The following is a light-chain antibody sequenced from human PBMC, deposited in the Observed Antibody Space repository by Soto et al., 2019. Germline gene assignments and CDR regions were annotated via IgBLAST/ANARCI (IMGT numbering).Light chain of an antibody. CDR1: RVLLHSNGYNY. V-gene: IGKV2-40*01. Sequence: VITHSPLSRPVLPGHAPPISFRSIRVLLHSNGYNYLDWYLQKPGQSPQLLIYTVSYRASGVPDRFSGSGSGTDFTLNISRVEAEDVGVYYCLKRIEFPLTFGRGTRVDIK. CDR2: TVS. J-gene: IGKJ4*01. CDR3: LKRIEFPLT.